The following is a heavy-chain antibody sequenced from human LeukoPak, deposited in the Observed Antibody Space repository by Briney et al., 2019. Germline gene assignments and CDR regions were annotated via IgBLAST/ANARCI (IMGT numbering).Heavy chain of an antibody. D-gene: IGHD3-9*01. CDR3: ARSDVLTGYFTRKVGFDY. Sequence: PSETLSLTCTVSGGSISSYYWSWIRQPPGKGLEWIGYIYYSGTTNYNPSLKSRVTISVDTPKNKFSLHLTSVTAADTALYRCARSDVLTGYFTRKVGFDYWGQGTVVTVSS. J-gene: IGHJ4*02. CDR1: GGSISSYY. V-gene: IGHV4-59*08. CDR2: IYYSGTT.